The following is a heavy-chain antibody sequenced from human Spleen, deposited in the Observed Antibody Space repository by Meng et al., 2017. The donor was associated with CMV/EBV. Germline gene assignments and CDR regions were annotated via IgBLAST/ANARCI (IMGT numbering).Heavy chain of an antibody. Sequence: GGSLRLSCAASGFTFRTYEMNWVRQAPGKGLEWVSYISSNGSPIYYADSVKGRFTISRDNAKNSLCLQMNSLRADDTAVYYCARRGGGGYHNGAFDIWGRGTMVTVSS. D-gene: IGHD5-24*01. CDR1: GFTFRTYE. V-gene: IGHV3-48*03. J-gene: IGHJ3*02. CDR2: ISSNGSPI. CDR3: ARRGGGGYHNGAFDI.